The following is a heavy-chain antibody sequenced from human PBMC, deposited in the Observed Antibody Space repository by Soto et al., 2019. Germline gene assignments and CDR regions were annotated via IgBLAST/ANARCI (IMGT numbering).Heavy chain of an antibody. D-gene: IGHD5-18*01. Sequence: PGASLRLSFSASVFTFNSYGMHWVLQAPSHVLEWVAVISYDGSNKYYSDSAKGRFTISRDNSKNTLYLQMNSLRAEDTAVYYCAKDRGDTPMVGAYYYYYGMDVWGQGITVTVS. CDR3: AKDRGDTPMVGAYYYYYGMDV. CDR1: VFTFNSYG. J-gene: IGHJ6*02. V-gene: IGHV3-30*18. CDR2: ISYDGSNK.